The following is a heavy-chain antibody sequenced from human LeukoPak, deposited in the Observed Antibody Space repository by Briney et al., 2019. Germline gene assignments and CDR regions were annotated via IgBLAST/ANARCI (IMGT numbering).Heavy chain of an antibody. CDR1: GGSISDYY. CDR2: IYYSGST. Sequence: PSETLSLTCTVSGGSISDYYWSWIRQPPGKGLEWIGYIYYSGSTNYNPSLKSRVTISVDTSKNQFSLKLSSVTAADTAVYYCASHPVPYGSGSYEAPWGQGTLVTVSS. V-gene: IGHV4-59*08. D-gene: IGHD3-10*01. CDR3: ASHPVPYGSGSYEAP. J-gene: IGHJ5*02.